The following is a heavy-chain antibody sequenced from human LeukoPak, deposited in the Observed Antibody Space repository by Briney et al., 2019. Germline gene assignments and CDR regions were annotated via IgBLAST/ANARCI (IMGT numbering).Heavy chain of an antibody. J-gene: IGHJ5*02. CDR2: INEDGSTT. CDR1: GFTFSSNW. D-gene: IGHD2-15*01. V-gene: IGHV3-74*01. Sequence: GGSLRLSCAASGFTFSSNWMHWVRQAPGKGLVWVSRINEDGSTTYYADSVKGRFTISRDNSKNTLYLQMNSLRAEDTAVYYCAKDLVVAATRPIRFDPWGQGTLVTVSS. CDR3: AKDLVVAATRPIRFDP.